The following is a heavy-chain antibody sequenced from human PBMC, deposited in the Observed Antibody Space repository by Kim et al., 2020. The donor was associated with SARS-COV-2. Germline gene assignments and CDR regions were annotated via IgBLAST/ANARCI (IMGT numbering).Heavy chain of an antibody. Sequence: GGSLRLSCAASGFTFRSYAMNWVRQTPGKGLEWVSYISTSGTTIYYADSVKVRFTISRDNAKNSLYLQMNSLRAEDTAIYYCARVYYSFDYWGQGTLVTVSS. D-gene: IGHD3-10*01. V-gene: IGHV3-48*03. CDR1: GFTFRSYA. CDR3: ARVYYSFDY. J-gene: IGHJ4*02. CDR2: ISTSGTTI.